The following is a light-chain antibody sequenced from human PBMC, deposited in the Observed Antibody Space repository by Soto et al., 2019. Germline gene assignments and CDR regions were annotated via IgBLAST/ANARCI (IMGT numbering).Light chain of an antibody. CDR2: GDN. CDR1: NSNIGTGYC. CDR3: QTYDTSRFRLM. J-gene: IGLJ3*02. Sequence: QSALTQPPSVTGAPGQRVTISCTWNNSNIGTGYCVPWYQQYPGTAPRLLTYGDNNRPSGVPDRFSCSKSGNSASLPITGRQAEDEAEYYYQTYDTSRFRLMFGGGTKLTVL. V-gene: IGLV1-40*01.